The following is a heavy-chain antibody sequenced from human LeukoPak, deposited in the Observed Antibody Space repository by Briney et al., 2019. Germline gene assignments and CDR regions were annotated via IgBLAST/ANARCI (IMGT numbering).Heavy chain of an antibody. J-gene: IGHJ4*02. CDR2: IRYDGSNK. V-gene: IGHV3-30*02. D-gene: IGHD3-3*01. CDR3: ARGGPYYDFWSGYYTGDSFDY. CDR1: GFTFSSYG. Sequence: GGSLRLSCAASGFTFSSYGMHWVRQAPGKGLEWVAFIRYDGSNKYYADSVEGRFTISRDNSKNTLYLQMNSLRAEDTAVYYCARGGPYYDFWSGYYTGDSFDYWGQGTLVTVSS.